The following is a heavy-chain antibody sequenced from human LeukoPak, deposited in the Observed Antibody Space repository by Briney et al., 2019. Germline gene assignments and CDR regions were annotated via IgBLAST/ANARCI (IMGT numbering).Heavy chain of an antibody. Sequence: SETLSLTCTASGGSISSYYWSWIRQPPGKGLEWIGYIYYSGSTNYNPSLKSRVTISVDTSKNQFSLKLSSVTAADTAVYYCARLRRTEYSSSWYLPPYYYYGMDVWGQGTTVTVSS. D-gene: IGHD6-13*01. J-gene: IGHJ6*02. V-gene: IGHV4-59*08. CDR1: GGSISSYY. CDR2: IYYSGST. CDR3: ARLRRTEYSSSWYLPPYYYYGMDV.